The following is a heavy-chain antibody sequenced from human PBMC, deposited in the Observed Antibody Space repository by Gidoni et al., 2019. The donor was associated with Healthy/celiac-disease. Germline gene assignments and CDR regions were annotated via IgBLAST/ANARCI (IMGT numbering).Heavy chain of an antibody. Sequence: QVQLQQWGAGLLKPSDTLSLTCAVYGGSFRGYYWSWIGQPPGKGLEWIGEINHSGSTYYNPSLKSRVTISVDTSKHQFSLKLSSVTAADTAVYYCARVDGHSCRYWGQGTLVTVSS. V-gene: IGHV4-34*01. CDR3: ARVDGHSCRY. D-gene: IGHD6-13*01. CDR1: GGSFRGYY. J-gene: IGHJ4*02. CDR2: INHSGST.